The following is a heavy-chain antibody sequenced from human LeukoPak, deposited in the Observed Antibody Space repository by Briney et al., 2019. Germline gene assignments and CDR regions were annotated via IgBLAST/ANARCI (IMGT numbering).Heavy chain of an antibody. Sequence: GGSLRLSCSVSGFTFSSNAMSWVRQAPGKGLEWVSGISGSGGSTYYADSVKGRFTISRDNSKNTLYLQMNSLRAEDTALYYCAKYLYSVSYYGMDVWGQGTTVTASS. CDR3: AKYLYSVSYYGMDV. CDR1: GFTFSSNA. D-gene: IGHD2-15*01. V-gene: IGHV3-23*01. J-gene: IGHJ6*02. CDR2: ISGSGGST.